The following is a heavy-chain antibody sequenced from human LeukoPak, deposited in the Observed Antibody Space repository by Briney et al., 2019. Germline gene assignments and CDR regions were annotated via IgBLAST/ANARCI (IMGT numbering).Heavy chain of an antibody. V-gene: IGHV4-4*07. J-gene: IGHJ4*02. CDR1: GGSISSYY. CDR2: IYTSGST. Sequence: SETLSLTCTVSGGSISSYYWSWIRQPAGKGLEWIGRIYTSGSTNYDPSLKSRVTMSVDTSKNQFSLKLSSVTAADTVVYDCAREGDDYGDYYFDYWGQGTLVTVSS. D-gene: IGHD4-17*01. CDR3: AREGDDYGDYYFDY.